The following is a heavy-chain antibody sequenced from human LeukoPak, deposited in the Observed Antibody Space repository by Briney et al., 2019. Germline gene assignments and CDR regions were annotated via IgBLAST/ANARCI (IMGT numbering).Heavy chain of an antibody. CDR1: GYTLTELS. Sequence: ASVKVSCKVSGYTLTELSMHWVRQAPRKGLEWMGGFDPEDGETIYAQKFQGRVTMTEDTSTDTAYMELSSLRSEDTAVYYCATDLTYHSMVRGVIGSYWGQGTPVTVSS. CDR3: ATDLTYHSMVRGVIGSY. CDR2: FDPEDGET. D-gene: IGHD3-10*01. J-gene: IGHJ4*02. V-gene: IGHV1-24*01.